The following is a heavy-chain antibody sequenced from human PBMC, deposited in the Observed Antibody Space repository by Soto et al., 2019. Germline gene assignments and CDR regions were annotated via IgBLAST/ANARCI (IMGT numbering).Heavy chain of an antibody. D-gene: IGHD6-13*01. Sequence: SETLSLTCTVSGGSVSSNSYSWGWIRKPPGKGLEWIGSIYSTGNTYYNPSLNSQVTISVDTSKNQFSLNVISVTAADTAVYYCRRSSRYSTDVWGQGTTVTVSS. CDR3: RRSSRYSTDV. V-gene: IGHV4-39*01. CDR1: GGSVSSNSYS. CDR2: IYSTGNT. J-gene: IGHJ6*02.